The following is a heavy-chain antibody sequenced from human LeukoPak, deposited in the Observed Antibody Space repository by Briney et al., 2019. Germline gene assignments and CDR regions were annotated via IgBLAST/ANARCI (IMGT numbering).Heavy chain of an antibody. V-gene: IGHV3-21*01. CDR2: ISSSSSYI. D-gene: IGHD4-17*01. CDR1: GFTFSSYS. J-gene: IGHJ6*03. CDR3: ARVVPYGDYRYYYYYMDV. Sequence: GGSLRLSCAASGFTFSSYSMNWVRQAPGKGLEWVSSISSSSSYIYYADSVKGRFTISRDNAKNSLYLQMNSLRAEDTAVYYCARVVPYGDYRYYYYYMDVWGKGTTVTVSS.